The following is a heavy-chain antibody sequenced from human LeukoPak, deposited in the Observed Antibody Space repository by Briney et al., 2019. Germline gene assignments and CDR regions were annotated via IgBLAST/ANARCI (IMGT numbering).Heavy chain of an antibody. V-gene: IGHV1-69*05. D-gene: IGHD6-19*01. J-gene: IGHJ6*03. Sequence: AASVKVSCKASGGTSSSYAISWVRQAPGQGIEWMGGIIPIFGTANYAQKFQGRVTITTDESTSTAYMELSSLRSEDTAVYYCARVNYGSGWFYYMDVWGKGTTVTVSS. CDR3: ARVNYGSGWFYYMDV. CDR1: GGTSSSYA. CDR2: IIPIFGTA.